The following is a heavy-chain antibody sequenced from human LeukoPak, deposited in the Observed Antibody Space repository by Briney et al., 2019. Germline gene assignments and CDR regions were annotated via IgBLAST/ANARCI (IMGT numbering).Heavy chain of an antibody. CDR2: INHSGST. CDR3: ARSISGY. J-gene: IGHJ4*02. CDR1: GWSFSGYY. Sequence: AETLSLTCAVYGWSFSGYYWSWIRQPPGKGLEWIGEINHSGSTNYNPALKSRGTRSVDTSNNQFSLKLSSVTAADTAVYYGARSISGYWGQGTLVTVSS. V-gene: IGHV4-34*01. D-gene: IGHD3-3*02.